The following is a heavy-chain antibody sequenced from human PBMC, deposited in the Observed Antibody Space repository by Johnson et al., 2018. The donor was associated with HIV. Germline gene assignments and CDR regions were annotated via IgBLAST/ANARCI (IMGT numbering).Heavy chain of an antibody. CDR3: ALSYSLDAFDI. CDR1: GMTFSDLW. CDR2: IRSKTAGGTI. J-gene: IGHJ3*02. V-gene: IGHV3-15*01. Sequence: VQLVESGGGLVKPGGSLRLSCAASGMTFSDLWMNWVRQAPGKGLEWVGRIRSKTAGGTIEYAAPVKGRFTISRDDSKDTLYLQMNSLKTEDTAVYYCALSYSLDAFDIWGQGTMVTVSS. D-gene: IGHD2-21*01.